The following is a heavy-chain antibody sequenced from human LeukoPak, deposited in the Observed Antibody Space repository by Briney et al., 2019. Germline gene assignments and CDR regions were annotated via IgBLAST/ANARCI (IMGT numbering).Heavy chain of an antibody. CDR3: ARDATGMGNYFDY. CDR2: INHSGST. Sequence: SSETLSLTCAVYGGSFSGYYWSWIRQPPGKGLEWIGEINHSGSTYYNPSLKSRVTISVDTSKNQFFMKLSSVTAADTAVYYCARDATGMGNYFDYWGQGTLVTVSS. V-gene: IGHV4-34*01. D-gene: IGHD3-10*01. CDR1: GGSFSGYY. J-gene: IGHJ4*02.